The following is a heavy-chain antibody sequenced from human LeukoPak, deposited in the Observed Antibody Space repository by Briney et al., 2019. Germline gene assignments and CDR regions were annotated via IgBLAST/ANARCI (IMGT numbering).Heavy chain of an antibody. D-gene: IGHD4/OR15-4a*01. V-gene: IGHV3-48*03. CDR2: ISSSGSTI. CDR3: ARGHDYGGHFDY. J-gene: IGHJ4*02. CDR1: GFTFSSYE. Sequence: PGGSLRLSCAASGFTFSSYEMNWGRQAPGKGLEWVSYISSSGSTIYYADSVKGRFTISRDNAKNSLYLQMNRLRAEDTAVYYCARGHDYGGHFDYWGQGTLVTVSS.